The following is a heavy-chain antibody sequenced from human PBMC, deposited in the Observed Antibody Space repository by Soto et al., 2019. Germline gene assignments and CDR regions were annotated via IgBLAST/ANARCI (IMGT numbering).Heavy chain of an antibody. V-gene: IGHV3-21*01. J-gene: IGHJ5*01. D-gene: IGHD3-10*01. CDR1: GFTFSTYT. Sequence: GGSLRLSCGASGFTFSTYTMNWFRQAPGKGLEWISSISSGSSYIYYAGSVKGRFTISRDNAKNSLFLQMNSLRADDTAVYYCARDILSGGAYPDSWGQGTKVTVSS. CDR2: ISSGSSYI. CDR3: ARDILSGGAYPDS.